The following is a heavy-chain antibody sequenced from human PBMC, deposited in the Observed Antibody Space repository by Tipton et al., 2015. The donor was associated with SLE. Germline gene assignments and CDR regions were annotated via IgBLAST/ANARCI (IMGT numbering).Heavy chain of an antibody. D-gene: IGHD2-8*01. V-gene: IGHV4-59*01. J-gene: IGHJ4*02. Sequence: TLSLTCTVSGGSISGYYWTWIRQPPGKGLEWSGAIYYGGTTKYGPPLKSRVTISVDMSKSQFSLRLTSVTAADTAVYYCARANVWSRNVDSWGQGALVTVSS. CDR1: GGSISGYY. CDR3: ARANVWSRNVDS. CDR2: IYYGGTT.